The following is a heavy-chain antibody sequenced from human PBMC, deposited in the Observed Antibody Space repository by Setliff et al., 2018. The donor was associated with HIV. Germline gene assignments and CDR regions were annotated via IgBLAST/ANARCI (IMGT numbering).Heavy chain of an antibody. CDR1: GGTFSRNP. J-gene: IGHJ6*03. CDR2: ITPIFGTA. CDR3: ATAGEMATIGYSYYYMGV. D-gene: IGHD3-10*01. Sequence: PSVKVSCKASGGTFSRNPISWVRQAPGQGLEWMGGITPIFGTAKYAQKFQGRVTITADESRTTAYLDLNSLRFEDTAVYYCATAGEMATIGYSYYYMGVWGKGTTVTVSS. V-gene: IGHV1-69*13.